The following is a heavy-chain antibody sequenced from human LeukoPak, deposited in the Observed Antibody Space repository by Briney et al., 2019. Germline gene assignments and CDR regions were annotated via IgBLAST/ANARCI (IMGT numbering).Heavy chain of an antibody. CDR1: GFTLSGSA. Sequence: PGGSLRLSCAASGFTLSGSAIHWVRQASGKGLEWVGLIDRPAKSYATVYGASVGGRFTISRDDSKNTAYLQMDSLKTEDTALYYCTRDRGTYNWLDPWGQGTLVTVSS. CDR3: TRDRGTYNWLDP. J-gene: IGHJ5*02. V-gene: IGHV3-73*01. CDR2: IDRPAKSYAT. D-gene: IGHD1-26*01.